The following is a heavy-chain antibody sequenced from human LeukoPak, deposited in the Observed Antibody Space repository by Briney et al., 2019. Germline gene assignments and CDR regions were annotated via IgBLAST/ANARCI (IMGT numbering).Heavy chain of an antibody. CDR1: GFTFDAYA. Sequence: GGSLRLSCEASGFTFDAYAMHWVRQAPGKGLEWVSLINKDGSATYYADSVKGRFTISRDNSKNSLYLQMNSLRSEDTALYYCAAWAFYHSLDVWGQGTTVTVSS. V-gene: IGHV3-43*02. D-gene: IGHD1-26*01. J-gene: IGHJ6*02. CDR2: INKDGSAT. CDR3: AAWAFYHSLDV.